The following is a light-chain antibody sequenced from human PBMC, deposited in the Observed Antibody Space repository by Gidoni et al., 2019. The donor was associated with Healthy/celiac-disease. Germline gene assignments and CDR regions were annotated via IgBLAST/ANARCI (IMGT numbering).Light chain of an antibody. J-gene: IGKJ4*01. CDR3: QQYGTSPLT. V-gene: IGKV3D-20*01. CDR2: DAS. CDR1: QSVSRSY. Sequence: EIVLTQSPATLSLSPGERATLSCGASQSVSRSYLVWYQQKPGLAPRLLIYDASSRATGIPDRFSGSGSGTDFTLTISRLEPEDSAVYYCQQYGTSPLTFGGGTKVEIK.